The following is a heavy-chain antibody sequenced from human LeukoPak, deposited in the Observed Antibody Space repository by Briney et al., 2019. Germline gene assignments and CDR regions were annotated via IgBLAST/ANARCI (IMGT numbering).Heavy chain of an antibody. CDR3: AAGRWLPLVAFDI. CDR1: GFGFTSYA. J-gene: IGHJ3*02. Sequence: SVKVSCKASGFGFTSYAMQWVRLARGQGLEWIGWIVVGSGNTKDAQKFQERVTITRDMSTSTAYMQLGSLRSEDTAVYDCAAGRWLPLVAFDIWGQGTMVTVSS. V-gene: IGHV1-58*02. D-gene: IGHD5-24*01. CDR2: IVVGSGNT.